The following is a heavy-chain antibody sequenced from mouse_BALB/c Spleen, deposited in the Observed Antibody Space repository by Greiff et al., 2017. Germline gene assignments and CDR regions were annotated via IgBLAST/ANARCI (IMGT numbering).Heavy chain of an antibody. J-gene: IGHJ4*01. Sequence: EVQLQESGGGLVQPGGSMKLSCVASGFTFSNYWMNWVRQSPEKGLEWVAEIRLKSNNYATHYAESVKGRFTISRDDSKSSVYLQMNNLRAEDTGIYYCTRRDYGSSYLYYYAMDYWGQGTSVTVSS. CDR3: TRRDYGSSYLYYYAMDY. D-gene: IGHD1-1*01. V-gene: IGHV6-6*02. CDR1: GFTFSNYW. CDR2: IRLKSNNYAT.